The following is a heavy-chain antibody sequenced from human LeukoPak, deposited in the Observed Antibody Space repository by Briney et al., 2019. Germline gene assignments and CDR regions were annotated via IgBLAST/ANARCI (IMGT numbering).Heavy chain of an antibody. Sequence: SETLSLTCTVSGGSISSYYWSWIRQPPGKGLEWIGYIYYSGSTNYNPSLKSRVTISVDTSKNQFSLKLSSVTAADTAVYHCARGSITMVRGVIKVFDYWGQGTLVTVSS. V-gene: IGHV4-59*01. J-gene: IGHJ4*02. CDR2: IYYSGST. CDR1: GGSISSYY. CDR3: ARGSITMVRGVIKVFDY. D-gene: IGHD3-10*01.